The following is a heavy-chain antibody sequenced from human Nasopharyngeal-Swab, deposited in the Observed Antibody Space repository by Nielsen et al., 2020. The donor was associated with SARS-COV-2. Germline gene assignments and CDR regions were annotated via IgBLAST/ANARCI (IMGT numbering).Heavy chain of an antibody. CDR3: TRAGYSSGWAFDY. CDR1: GFTFGDYA. D-gene: IGHD6-19*01. V-gene: IGHV3-49*03. CDR2: IRSKAYGGTT. J-gene: IGHJ4*02. Sequence: GGSLRLSCTAPGFTFGDYAMSWFRQAPGKGLEWVGFIRSKAYGGTTEYAASVKGRFTISRDDSKSIAYLQMNSLKTEDTAVYYCTRAGYSSGWAFDYWGQGTLVTVSS.